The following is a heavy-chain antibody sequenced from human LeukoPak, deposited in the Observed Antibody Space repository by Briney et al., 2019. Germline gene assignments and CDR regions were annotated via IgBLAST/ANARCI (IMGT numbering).Heavy chain of an antibody. Sequence: QPGGSLRLSCAASGFTFSSYEMNWVRQAPGKGLEWVSFIISSSSYISYADSVKGRCTISRDNAKNSLYLQMNSLRAEDTAVYYCAREARGAAAGSFDYWGQGTLVTVSS. CDR2: IISSSSYI. CDR3: AREARGAAAGSFDY. V-gene: IGHV3-21*01. J-gene: IGHJ4*02. D-gene: IGHD6-13*01. CDR1: GFTFSSYE.